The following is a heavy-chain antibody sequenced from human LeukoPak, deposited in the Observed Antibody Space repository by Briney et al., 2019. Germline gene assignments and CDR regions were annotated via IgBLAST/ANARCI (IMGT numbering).Heavy chain of an antibody. CDR1: GYTFTSYG. CDR3: ARARNYCSGGSCYYFDY. CDR2: IIPIFGTA. V-gene: IGHV1-69*13. J-gene: IGHJ4*02. Sequence: SVKVSCKASGYTFTSYGISWVRQAPGQGLEWMGGIIPIFGTANYAQEFQGRVTITADESTSTAYMELSSLRSEDTAVYYCARARNYCSGGSCYYFDYWGQGTLVTVSS. D-gene: IGHD2-15*01.